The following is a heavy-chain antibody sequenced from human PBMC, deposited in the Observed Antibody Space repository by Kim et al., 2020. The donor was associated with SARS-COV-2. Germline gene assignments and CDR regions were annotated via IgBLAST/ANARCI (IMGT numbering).Heavy chain of an antibody. J-gene: IGHJ4*02. V-gene: IGHV1-46*01. CDR3: ARVADYYDSSGYYHFDY. Sequence: KFQGRVTMTRDTSTSTVYMELSSLRSEDTAVYYCARVADYYDSSGYYHFDYWGQGTLVTVSS. D-gene: IGHD3-22*01.